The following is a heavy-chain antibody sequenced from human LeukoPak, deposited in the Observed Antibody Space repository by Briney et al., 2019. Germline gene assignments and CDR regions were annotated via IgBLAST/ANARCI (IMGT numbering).Heavy chain of an antibody. CDR3: AREGRAPRGAFDI. CDR1: GYTFTSYY. CDR2: INPSGGST. V-gene: IGHV1-46*01. Sequence: ASVKVSCKAPGYTFTSYYMHWVRQAPGQELEWMGIINPSGGSTSYAQKFQGRVTMTRDTSTSTVYMELSSLRSEDTAVYYCAREGRAPRGAFDIWGQGTMVTVSS. J-gene: IGHJ3*02.